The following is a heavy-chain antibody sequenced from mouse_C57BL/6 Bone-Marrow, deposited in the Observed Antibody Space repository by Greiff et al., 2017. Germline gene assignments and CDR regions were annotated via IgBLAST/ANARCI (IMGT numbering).Heavy chain of an antibody. CDR3: ARGDYSHKGFAY. CDR2: IYPRSGNT. CDR1: VYTFTSYG. J-gene: IGHJ3*01. Sequence: QVQLKESGAELARPGASVKLSCKASVYTFTSYGISWVKQRTGQGLEWIGEIYPRSGNTYYNEKFKGKATLTADKSSSTAYMELRSLTSEDSAVYFCARGDYSHKGFAYWGQGTLVTVSA. D-gene: IGHD2-12*01. V-gene: IGHV1-81*01.